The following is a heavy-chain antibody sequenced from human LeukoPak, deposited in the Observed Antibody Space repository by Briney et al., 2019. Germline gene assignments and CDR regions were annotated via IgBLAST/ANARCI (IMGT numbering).Heavy chain of an antibody. Sequence: ASVKVSCQASGYTFTSYGISWVRQAPGQGLEWMGWISAYNGNTNYAQKLQGRVTMTTDTSTSTAYMELRSLRSDDTAVYYCARGRIAVAGTKNFFDYWGQGTLVTVSS. CDR2: ISAYNGNT. CDR1: GYTFTSYG. V-gene: IGHV1-18*01. CDR3: ARGRIAVAGTKNFFDY. J-gene: IGHJ4*02. D-gene: IGHD6-19*01.